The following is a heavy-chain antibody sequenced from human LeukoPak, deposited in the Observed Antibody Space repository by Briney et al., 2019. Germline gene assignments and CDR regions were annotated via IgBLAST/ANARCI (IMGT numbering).Heavy chain of an antibody. D-gene: IGHD3-9*01. CDR2: IKSKTDGGTI. V-gene: IGHV3-15*01. CDR3: ARAYDILTGYYNGHDLLPDY. Sequence: GGSLRLSCAVSGFPFTNAWMSWVRQAPGQGLEWLGRIKSKTDGGTIGYAAPVKGRFTISRDDSQNTLYLQMNSLRAEDTAVYYCARAYDILTGYYNGHDLLPDYWGQGTLVTVSS. J-gene: IGHJ4*02. CDR1: GFPFTNAW.